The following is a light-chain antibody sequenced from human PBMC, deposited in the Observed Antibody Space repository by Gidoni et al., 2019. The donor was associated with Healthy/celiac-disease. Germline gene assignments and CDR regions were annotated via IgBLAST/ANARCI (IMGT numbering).Light chain of an antibody. CDR2: EVN. Sequence: QSALTQPPSASGSPGQSVTISCTGTSSDVGGYNYVSWYQQHPGKAPTLIIYEVNKRPSGVPARFSGSKSGNTASLTVSGLQAEDEADYYCSSYAGSNTYVFGTGTKVTVL. CDR1: SSDVGGYNY. CDR3: SSYAGSNTYV. J-gene: IGLJ1*01. V-gene: IGLV2-8*01.